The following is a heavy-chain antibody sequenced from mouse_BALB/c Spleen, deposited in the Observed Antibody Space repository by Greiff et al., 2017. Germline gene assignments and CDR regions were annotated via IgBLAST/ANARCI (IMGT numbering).Heavy chain of an antibody. Sequence: EVKLMESGPGLVKPSQSLSLTCTVTGYSITSYYVRNLLRQFPGNKLEWMGYISYSGSTSYNPSLKSRISITRDTTKNQFFLQLNSVTTEDTATYYCARATGNAMDYWGQGTSVTVSS. V-gene: IGHV3-2*02. CDR1: GYSITSYYV. D-gene: IGHD1-1*01. CDR3: ARATGNAMDY. CDR2: ISYSGST. J-gene: IGHJ4*01.